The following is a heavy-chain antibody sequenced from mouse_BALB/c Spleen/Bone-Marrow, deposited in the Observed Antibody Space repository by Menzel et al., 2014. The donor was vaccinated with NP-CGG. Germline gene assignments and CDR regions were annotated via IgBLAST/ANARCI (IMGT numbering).Heavy chain of an antibody. D-gene: IGHD2-1*01. CDR2: ISDGGSYT. J-gene: IGHJ4*01. CDR3: ARGGNYGAMDY. Sequence: EVKLVESGGGLVKPGGSLKLSCAASGFTFSDYYMYWVRQTPEKRLEWVATISDGGSYTYYPDSVKGRFTISRDNAKNNLYLQMSSLKSEDTAMYYSARGGNYGAMDYWGQGTPVTVSS. CDR1: GFTFSDYY. V-gene: IGHV5-4*02.